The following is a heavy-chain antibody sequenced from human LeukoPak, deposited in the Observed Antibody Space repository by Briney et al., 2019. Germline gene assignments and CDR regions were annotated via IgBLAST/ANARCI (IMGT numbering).Heavy chain of an antibody. CDR2: IRQDGNEV. CDR3: ARDPYSGAYSEGYYYYYMDV. J-gene: IGHJ6*03. D-gene: IGHD1-26*01. CDR1: EFTFGNYW. Sequence: GGSLRLSCAVSEFTFGNYWMSWVRQVPGKGPEWVANIRQDGNEVYYIDSVKGRFTISRDNAQNSLYLQMNSLRAEDTAVYYCARDPYSGAYSEGYYYYYMDVWGTGTTVTVSS. V-gene: IGHV3-7*01.